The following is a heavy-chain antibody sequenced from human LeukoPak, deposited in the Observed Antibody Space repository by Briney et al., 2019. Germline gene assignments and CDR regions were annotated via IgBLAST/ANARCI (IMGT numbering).Heavy chain of an antibody. CDR1: GFTFSSYS. D-gene: IGHD6-19*01. CDR2: ISSSSSYI. V-gene: IGHV3-21*01. J-gene: IGHJ5*02. Sequence: GGSLRLSCAASGFTFSSYSMNWVRQAPGKGLEWVSSISSSSSYIYYADSVKGRFTISRDNAKNSLYLQMNSPRAEDTAVYYCARDRIAVAAVDPWGQGTLVTVPS. CDR3: ARDRIAVAAVDP.